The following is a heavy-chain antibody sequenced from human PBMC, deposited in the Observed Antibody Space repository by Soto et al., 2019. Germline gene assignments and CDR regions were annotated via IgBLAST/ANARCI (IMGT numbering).Heavy chain of an antibody. CDR3: ARDLWFGESFRYYSDC. D-gene: IGHD3-10*01. CDR2: INAGSGNT. J-gene: IGHJ4*02. CDR1: GYTFTGFS. Sequence: ASVKVSCKASGYTFTGFSLHWVRQAPGQRLEWMGWINAGSGNTKYSQKFQGRVTITRDTSASTAYMELSSLTSEDTTVYYCARDLWFGESFRYYSDCWVQGILVTVAS. V-gene: IGHV1-3*01.